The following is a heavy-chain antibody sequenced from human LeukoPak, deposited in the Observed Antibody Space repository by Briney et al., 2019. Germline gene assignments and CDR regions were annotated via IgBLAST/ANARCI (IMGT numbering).Heavy chain of an antibody. CDR1: GFTFSTYA. D-gene: IGHD6-13*01. CDR3: AKYQQLVGFDP. J-gene: IGHJ5*02. CDR2: ISGSGGRT. V-gene: IGHV3-23*01. Sequence: DPGGSLRLSCAASGFTFSTYAMSWVRQAPGKGLEWVSTISGSGGRTYYADSVKGRFTISRDNSKNTLYLQMNSLRAEDTAIYYCAKYQQLVGFDPWGQGTLVTVSS.